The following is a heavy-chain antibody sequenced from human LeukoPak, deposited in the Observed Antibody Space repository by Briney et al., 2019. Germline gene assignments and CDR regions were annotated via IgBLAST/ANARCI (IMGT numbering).Heavy chain of an antibody. CDR1: ADSFSSHY. CDR2: ISYIGST. CDR3: ARDLVTVTKGFDI. D-gene: IGHD4-17*01. Sequence: SETLSLTCAVSADSFSSHYWTWIRQPPGKGLEWIGYISYIGSTNYNPSLKSRATISMDTSKNQFSLKLSSVTAADTAVYYCARDLVTVTKGFDIWGQGTMVSVSS. V-gene: IGHV4-59*11. J-gene: IGHJ3*02.